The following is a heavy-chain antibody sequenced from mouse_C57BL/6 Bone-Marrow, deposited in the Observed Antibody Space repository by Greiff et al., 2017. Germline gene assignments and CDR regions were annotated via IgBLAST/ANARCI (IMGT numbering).Heavy chain of an antibody. CDR1: GYTFTDYY. D-gene: IGHD2-4*01. J-gene: IGHJ4*01. Sequence: EVQLQQSGPELVKPGASVKISYKASGYTFTDYYLNWVKQSHGKSLEWIGDLNPNNGGTSYNQKFKGKATLTVDKSSSTAYMELRSLTSEDSAVYYSARSYDYGYYYAMDYWGQGTSVTVSS. CDR3: ARSYDYGYYYAMDY. CDR2: LNPNNGGT. V-gene: IGHV1-26*01.